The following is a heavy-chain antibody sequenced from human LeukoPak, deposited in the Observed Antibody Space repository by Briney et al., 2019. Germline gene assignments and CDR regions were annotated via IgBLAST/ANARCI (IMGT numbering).Heavy chain of an antibody. CDR1: GFSFSSYS. V-gene: IGHV3-23*01. Sequence: GGSLRLSCAASGFSFSSYSMNWVRQAPGKGLEWVSAISGSGGSTYYADSVKGRFTISRDNSKNTLYLQMNSLRAEDTAVYYCARDLDSYGSYWGQGTLVTVSS. J-gene: IGHJ4*02. CDR2: ISGSGGST. D-gene: IGHD5-18*01. CDR3: ARDLDSYGSY.